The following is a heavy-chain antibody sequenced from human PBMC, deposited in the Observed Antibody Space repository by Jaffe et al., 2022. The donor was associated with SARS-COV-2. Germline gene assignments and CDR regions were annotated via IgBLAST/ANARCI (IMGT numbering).Heavy chain of an antibody. D-gene: IGHD6-6*01. Sequence: EVQLVESGGGLVQPGGSLRLSCAASGFTFSSYEMNWVRLAPGRGLEWVSYISSSGTTIFYADSVRGRFTISRDNAKKSLYLQMSSLRAEDTALYYCAREYSSSSGRVFDYWGQGTLVTVSS. J-gene: IGHJ4*02. CDR2: ISSSGTTI. CDR3: AREYSSSSGRVFDY. V-gene: IGHV3-48*03. CDR1: GFTFSSYE.